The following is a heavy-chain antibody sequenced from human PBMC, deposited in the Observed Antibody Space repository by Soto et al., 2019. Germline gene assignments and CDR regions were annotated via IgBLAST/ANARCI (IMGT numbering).Heavy chain of an antibody. V-gene: IGHV1-8*01. CDR3: ARGPRNWGVDY. CDR2: MNPNNGNT. J-gene: IGHJ4*02. CDR1: AYTFTSYD. D-gene: IGHD7-27*01. Sequence: GASVKVSCKAAAYTFTSYDINWVRQATGQDFEWMGWMNPNNGNTAYAQKFQGRVTMTRDTSKSTAFMELSSLTFEDTAVYYCARGPRNWGVDYWGQGTLVTVSS.